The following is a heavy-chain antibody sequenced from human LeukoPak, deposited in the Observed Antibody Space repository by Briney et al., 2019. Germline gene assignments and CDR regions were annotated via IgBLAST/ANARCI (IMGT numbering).Heavy chain of an antibody. J-gene: IGHJ4*02. CDR3: ARTIVGAAFDY. Sequence: PGGSLRLSCAASGFTFSNYWMHWVRHAPGKGLVWVSRIDGDGSSTSYADSVKGRFTISRDNAKNTLYLQMTSLRAEDTAVYYCARTIVGAAFDYWGQGTLVTVSS. CDR2: IDGDGSST. D-gene: IGHD1-26*01. CDR1: GFTFSNYW. V-gene: IGHV3-74*01.